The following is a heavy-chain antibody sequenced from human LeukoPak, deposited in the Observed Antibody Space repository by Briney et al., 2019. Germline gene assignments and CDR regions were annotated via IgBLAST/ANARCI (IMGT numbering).Heavy chain of an antibody. Sequence: GGSLRLSCAASGFTFSSYEMNWVRQAPGKGLEWVSYISSSGSTIYYADSVKGRFTISRDNAKNSLYLQMNSLRAEETAGYYCARDRVWNYGAEGSEVDYWGQGTLVTVSS. CDR1: GFTFSSYE. CDR2: ISSSGSTI. CDR3: ARDRVWNYGAEGSEVDY. D-gene: IGHD1-7*01. V-gene: IGHV3-48*03. J-gene: IGHJ4*02.